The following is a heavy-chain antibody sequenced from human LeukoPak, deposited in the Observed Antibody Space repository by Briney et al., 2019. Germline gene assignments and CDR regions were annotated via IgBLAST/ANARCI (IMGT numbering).Heavy chain of an antibody. CDR2: INHSGST. J-gene: IGHJ4*02. CDR1: GGSFSGYY. D-gene: IGHD1-26*01. Sequence: PSETLSLTCAVYGGSFSGYYWSWIRQPPGKGLEWIGEINHSGSTNYNPSLKSRVTISVDTSKNQFSLKLSSVTAADTAVYYCARGFIVGATLPPYYFDYWAREPWSPSPQ. CDR3: ARGFIVGATLPPYYFDY. V-gene: IGHV4-34*01.